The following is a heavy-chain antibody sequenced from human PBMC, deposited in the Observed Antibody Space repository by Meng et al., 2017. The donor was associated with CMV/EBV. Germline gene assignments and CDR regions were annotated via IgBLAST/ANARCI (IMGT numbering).Heavy chain of an antibody. CDR3: ARVQKFLGSYLDY. CDR2: IKQDGSEK. D-gene: IGHD1-26*01. J-gene: IGHJ4*02. Sequence: GESLKISCAASGFTFSSYWMTWVRQAPGKGLEWVANIKQDGSEKYYVDSVKGRFTISRDNAKNSLYLQMNSLRAEDTCVYYCARVQKFLGSYLDYWGQGTLVTVSS. CDR1: GFTFSSYW. V-gene: IGHV3-7*01.